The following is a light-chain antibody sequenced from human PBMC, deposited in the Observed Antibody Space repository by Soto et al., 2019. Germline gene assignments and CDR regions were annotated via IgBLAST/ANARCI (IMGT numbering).Light chain of an antibody. CDR3: QQYGTSLRGT. CDR1: QNIKSNY. CDR2: DAS. V-gene: IGKV3-20*01. Sequence: ESVLTQSPGTLSLSPGERATLSCRGSQNIKSNYLAWYRQNPGQAPRLLIYDASNRAAGVPDRFSGSGSGTDFTLTITRLEPEDFAVYYCQQYGTSLRGTFGQGTKVEIK. J-gene: IGKJ1*01.